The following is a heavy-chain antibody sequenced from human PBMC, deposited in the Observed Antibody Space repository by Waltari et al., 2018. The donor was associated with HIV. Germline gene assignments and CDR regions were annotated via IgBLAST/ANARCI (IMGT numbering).Heavy chain of an antibody. CDR1: GFPFSASA. D-gene: IGHD3-16*01. J-gene: IGHJ4*02. V-gene: IGHV3-73*02. CDR2: IRSRGNRYAT. CDR3: TRALAY. Sequence: EVQLVESGGGLVQPGGSLRVSCAASGFPFSASAIPWVRQASGKGLEWVGRIRSRGNRYATAYGASVKGRFTVSRDDSKNTAYLQMNNLKTEDTAVYYCTRALAYWGQGTLVTVSP.